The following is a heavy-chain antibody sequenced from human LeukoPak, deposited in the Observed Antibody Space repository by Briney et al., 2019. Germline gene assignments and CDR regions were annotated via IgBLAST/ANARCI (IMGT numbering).Heavy chain of an antibody. V-gene: IGHV3-53*01. J-gene: IGHJ4*02. CDR1: GITFNSCG. CDR2: IYSGGST. D-gene: IGHD4-17*01. Sequence: GGSLRLSCAASGITFNSCGMSWVRQAPGKGLEWVSVIYSGGSTYYADSVKGRFTISRDNSKNTLYLQMNSLRAEDTAVYYCARGRYGDYDYWGQGTLVTVSS. CDR3: ARGRYGDYDY.